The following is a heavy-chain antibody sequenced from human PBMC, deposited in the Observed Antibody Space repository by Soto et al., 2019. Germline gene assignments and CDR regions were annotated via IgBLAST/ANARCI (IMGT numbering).Heavy chain of an antibody. CDR1: GYSFTSYW. CDR3: ARRRGTYSREFDY. J-gene: IGHJ4*02. D-gene: IGHD6-13*01. V-gene: IGHV5-10-1*01. Sequence: ESLKISCKGSGYSFTSYWISWVRQMPGKGLEWTGRIDPSDSYTNYSPSFQGHVTISADKSISTAYLQWSSLKASDTAMYYCARRRGTYSREFDYWGQGTLVTVSS. CDR2: IDPSDSYT.